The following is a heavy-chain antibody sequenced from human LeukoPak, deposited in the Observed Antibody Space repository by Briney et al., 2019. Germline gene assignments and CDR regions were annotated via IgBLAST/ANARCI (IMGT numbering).Heavy chain of an antibody. D-gene: IGHD3-10*01. V-gene: IGHV4-34*01. CDR1: GVPFSGYY. J-gene: IGHJ6*03. CDR3: ARQRYRYGSGSYYPAPYYYYYYMDV. CDR2: INHSGST. Sequence: SETLSLTCAVYGVPFSGYYWSWVRQPPGKGLEWIGEINHSGSTNYYPSLKSRGTISVDTSKNHFSLKISSVTAPDTAVYYCARQRYRYGSGSYYPAPYYYYYYMDVWGKGTTVTISS.